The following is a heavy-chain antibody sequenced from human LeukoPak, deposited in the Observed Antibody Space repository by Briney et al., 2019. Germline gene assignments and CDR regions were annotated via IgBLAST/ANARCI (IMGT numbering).Heavy chain of an antibody. D-gene: IGHD3-22*01. Sequence: SETLSLTCTVSGGSISSSSYYWGWIRQPPGKGLEWIGSIYYSGSTYYNPSLKSRVTISVDTSKNQFSLKLSSVTAADTAVYYCASNYYDSSGYYYVFDLWGRGTLVTVSS. CDR2: IYYSGST. CDR3: ASNYYDSSGYYYVFDL. CDR1: GGSISSSSYY. J-gene: IGHJ2*01. V-gene: IGHV4-39*07.